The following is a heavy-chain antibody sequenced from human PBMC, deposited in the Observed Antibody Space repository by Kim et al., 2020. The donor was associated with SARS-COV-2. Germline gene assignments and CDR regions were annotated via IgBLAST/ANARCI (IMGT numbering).Heavy chain of an antibody. CDR2: ISYDGSNK. D-gene: IGHD3-10*01. J-gene: IGHJ6*02. V-gene: IGHV3-30*18. Sequence: GGSLRLSCAASGFTFSSYGMHWVRQAPGKGLEWVAVISYDGSNKYYADSVKGRFTISRDNSKNTLYLQMNSLRAEDTAVYYCAKDRVLWFGDSWGMDVWGQGTTVTVSS. CDR3: AKDRVLWFGDSWGMDV. CDR1: GFTFSSYG.